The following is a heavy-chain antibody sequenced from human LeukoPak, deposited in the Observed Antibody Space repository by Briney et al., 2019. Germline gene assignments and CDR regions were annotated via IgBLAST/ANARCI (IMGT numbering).Heavy chain of an antibody. J-gene: IGHJ5*02. CDR2: IKSSGST. CDR1: GGSVSSYY. V-gene: IGHV4-59*02. CDR3: ARDGTVATNWFDP. D-gene: IGHD5-12*01. Sequence: SETLSLTCTVPGGSVSSYYWSWIRQPPGKGLEWIGYIKSSGSTNYNPSLKSRVTISIDTSKNQFSLRLNSVTAADTAVYYCARDGTVATNWFDPWGQGTLVTVSS.